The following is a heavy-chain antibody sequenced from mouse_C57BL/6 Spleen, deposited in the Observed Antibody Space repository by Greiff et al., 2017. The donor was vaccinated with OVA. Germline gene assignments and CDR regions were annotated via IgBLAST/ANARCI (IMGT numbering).Heavy chain of an antibody. CDR1: GFTFSDYG. D-gene: IGHD1-1*01. CDR2: ISSGSSTI. CDR3: ARSSPITTVVAPDY. Sequence: EVKVVESGGGLVKPGGSLKLSCAASGFTFSDYGMHWVRQAPEKGLEWVAYISSGSSTIYYADTVKGRFTISRDNAKNTLFLQMTSLRSEDTAMYYCARSSPITTVVAPDYWGQGTTLTVSS. J-gene: IGHJ2*01. V-gene: IGHV5-17*01.